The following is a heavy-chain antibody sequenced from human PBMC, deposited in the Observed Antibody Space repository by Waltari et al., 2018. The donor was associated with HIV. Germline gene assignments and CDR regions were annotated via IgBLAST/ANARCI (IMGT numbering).Heavy chain of an antibody. CDR2: IYHSGST. Sequence: QLQLQESGSGLVKPSQTLSLTCAVSGGSISSGGYSWRWIRQPPGKGLEWIEYIYHSGSTYSNPSLKRRVTISVDRSKNQFSLKRITVTAADTAVYYCARKKEDYGDSYFDYWGQGTLVTVSS. CDR3: ARKKEDYGDSYFDY. V-gene: IGHV4-30-2*01. J-gene: IGHJ4*02. D-gene: IGHD4-17*01. CDR1: GGSISSGGYS.